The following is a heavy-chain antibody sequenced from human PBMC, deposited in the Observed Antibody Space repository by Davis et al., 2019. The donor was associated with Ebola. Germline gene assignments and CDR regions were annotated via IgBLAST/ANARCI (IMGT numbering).Heavy chain of an antibody. CDR2: INTNSGGT. Sequence: ASVKVSCKASGYTFTGYYMHWVRQAPGQGLEWMGRINTNSGGTNYAQKFQGRVTMTRDTSISTAYMELSRLRSDDTAVYYCARVARITMVRGVITLDGMDVWGKGTTVTVSS. CDR3: ARVARITMVRGVITLDGMDV. CDR1: GYTFTGYY. J-gene: IGHJ6*04. D-gene: IGHD3-10*01. V-gene: IGHV1-2*06.